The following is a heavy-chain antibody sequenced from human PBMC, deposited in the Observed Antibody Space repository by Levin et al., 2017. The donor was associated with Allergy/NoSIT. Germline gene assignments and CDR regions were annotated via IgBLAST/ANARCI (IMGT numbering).Heavy chain of an antibody. CDR1: GYTFTSYD. V-gene: IGHV1-8*01. CDR3: ARTNGDLDY. Sequence: ASVKVSCKASGYTFTSYDINWVRQATGQGLEWVGWMNLKSGNRGYAQKFQGRVTMTRSTSISTAYMELSSLRSEDTAVYYCARTNGDLDYWGQGTLVTVSS. D-gene: IGHD4-17*01. J-gene: IGHJ4*02. CDR2: MNLKSGNR.